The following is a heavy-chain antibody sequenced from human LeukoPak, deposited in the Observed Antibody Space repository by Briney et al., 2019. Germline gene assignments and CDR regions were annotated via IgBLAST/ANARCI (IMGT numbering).Heavy chain of an antibody. D-gene: IGHD5-24*01. CDR1: GGTFSSYA. J-gene: IGHJ5*02. V-gene: IGHV1-69*05. CDR2: IIPIFGTA. CDR3: ARDNSVRDEAWWFNP. Sequence: GASVKVSCKASGGTFSSYALSWVRQAPGQGLEWMGGIIPIFGTANYAQKFQGRVTLTRDMSTSTDYLELSSLRSEDTAVYYCARDNSVRDEAWWFNPWGQGTLVTVSS.